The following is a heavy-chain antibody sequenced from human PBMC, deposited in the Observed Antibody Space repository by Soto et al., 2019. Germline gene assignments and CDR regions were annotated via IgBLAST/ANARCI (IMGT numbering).Heavy chain of an antibody. Sequence: GESLKISCKGSGYSFTSYWISWVRQMPGKGLEWMGRIDPSDSYTNYSPSFQGHVTISADKSISTAYLQWSSLKASDTAMYYCSRLVGFRYGPAYCDGMAFWGQGTTV. CDR2: IDPSDSYT. CDR3: SRLVGFRYGPAYCDGMAF. J-gene: IGHJ6*02. D-gene: IGHD5-18*01. CDR1: GYSFTSYW. V-gene: IGHV5-10-1*01.